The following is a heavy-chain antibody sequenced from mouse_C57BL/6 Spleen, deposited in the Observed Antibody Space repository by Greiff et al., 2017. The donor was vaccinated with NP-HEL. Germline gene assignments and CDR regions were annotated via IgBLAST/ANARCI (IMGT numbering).Heavy chain of an antibody. CDR1: GYTFTSYW. CDR3: AISYDYLNFDY. D-gene: IGHD2-4*01. CDR2: IHPSDSDT. Sequence: QVQLKQPGAELVKPGASVKVSCKASGYTFTSYWMHWVKQRPGQGLEWIGRIHPSDSDTNYNQKFKGKATLTVDKSSSTAYMQLSSLTSEDSAVYDCAISYDYLNFDYWGQGTTLTVAS. V-gene: IGHV1-74*01. J-gene: IGHJ2*01.